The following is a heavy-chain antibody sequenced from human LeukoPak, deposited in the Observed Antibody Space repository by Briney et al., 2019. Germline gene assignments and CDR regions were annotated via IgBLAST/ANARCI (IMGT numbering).Heavy chain of an antibody. V-gene: IGHV4-39*01. Sequence: SETLSLTCTVSGGSISSSSYYWGWIRQPPGKGLEWIGSIYYSGSTYYNPSLESRVTISVDTSKNQFSLKLSSVTAADTAVYYCARHSPNSSGILDAFDIWGQGTMVTVSS. CDR2: IYYSGST. CDR3: ARHSPNSSGILDAFDI. J-gene: IGHJ3*02. D-gene: IGHD3-22*01. CDR1: GGSISSSSYY.